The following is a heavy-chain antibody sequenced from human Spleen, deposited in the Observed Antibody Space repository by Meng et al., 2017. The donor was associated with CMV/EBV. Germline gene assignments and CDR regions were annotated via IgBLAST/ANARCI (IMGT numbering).Heavy chain of an antibody. CDR1: GFTFDDYG. CDR2: INWNGGST. V-gene: IGHV3-20*04. Sequence: GESLKISCAASGFTFDDYGMSWVRQAPGKGLEWVSGINWNGGSTGYADSVKGRFTISRDNAKNSLYLQMNSLRAEDTAVYYCARTSGYSTYYYYYGMDVWGQGTTVTVSS. D-gene: IGHD3-3*01. J-gene: IGHJ6*02. CDR3: ARTSGYSTYYYYYGMDV.